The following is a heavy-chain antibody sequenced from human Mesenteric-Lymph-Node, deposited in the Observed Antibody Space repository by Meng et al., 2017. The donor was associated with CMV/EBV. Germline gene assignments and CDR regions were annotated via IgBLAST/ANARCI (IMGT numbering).Heavy chain of an antibody. CDR3: ARGSSSDILTGYFDY. D-gene: IGHD3-9*01. V-gene: IGHV4-34*01. CDR1: VLSCIGFN. CDR2: INHRGSN. J-gene: IGHJ4*02. Sequence: HLGAGFLTPSEPLPVTCAVYVLSCIGFNWNWIRQSPEKGLEWIGEINHRGSNSYNQSFTSRIIISVDTSTNQISLNMSFVTAADMDAYYSARGSSSDILTGYFDYWGQGALVTVSS.